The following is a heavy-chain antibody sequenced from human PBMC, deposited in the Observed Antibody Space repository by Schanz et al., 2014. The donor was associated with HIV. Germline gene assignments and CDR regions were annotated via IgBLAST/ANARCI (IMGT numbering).Heavy chain of an antibody. CDR1: GITFSTSG. CDR2: IWYDGSKK. CDR3: TKEVPPDV. D-gene: IGHD1-1*01. J-gene: IGHJ6*02. Sequence: VQLVESGGGLAQPGRSLRLSCAASGITFSTSGMHWVRQAPGKGLEWVAVIWYDGSKKYYADSVKGRFTISRDNSKNTLYLQMNSLRREDTAVYYCTKEVPPDVWGQGTTVTVSS. V-gene: IGHV3-33*06.